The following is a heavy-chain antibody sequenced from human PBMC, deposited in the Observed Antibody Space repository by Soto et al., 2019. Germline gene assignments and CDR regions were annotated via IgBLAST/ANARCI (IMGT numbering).Heavy chain of an antibody. CDR3: ARDYGSGSPPSYYYYYGMDV. CDR1: GGSISSYY. V-gene: IGHV4-59*01. CDR2: IYYSGST. J-gene: IGHJ6*02. D-gene: IGHD3-10*01. Sequence: SETVSLTCTVSGGSISSYYWSWIRQPPGKGLEWIGYIYYSGSTNYNPSLKSRVTISVDTSKNQFSLKLSSVTAADTAVYYCARDYGSGSPPSYYYYYGMDVWGQGTTVTVSS.